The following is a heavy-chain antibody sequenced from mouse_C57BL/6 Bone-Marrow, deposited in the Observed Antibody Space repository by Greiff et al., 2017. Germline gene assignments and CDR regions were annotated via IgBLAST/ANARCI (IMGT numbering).Heavy chain of an antibody. D-gene: IGHD3-2*02. CDR3: TRLGQRSYIDY. CDR1: GYTFTSSW. J-gene: IGHJ2*01. CDR2: IDPSDSDT. Sequence: QVQLQQPGAELVRPGSSVKLSCKASGYTFTSSWMHWVKQWPLQGLEWIGNIDPSDSDTPYNQKFKDKATLTVDKSSSPAYMQLSSLTTEESAVYNGTRLGQRSYIDYWGQGTTLTVSS. V-gene: IGHV1-52*01.